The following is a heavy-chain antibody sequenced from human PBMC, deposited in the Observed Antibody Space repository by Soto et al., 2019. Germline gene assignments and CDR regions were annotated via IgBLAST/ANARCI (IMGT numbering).Heavy chain of an antibody. CDR1: GFTVSSKY. CDR3: ARDMVRGMDV. Sequence: EVQLVESGGGLVQPGGSLRLSCAASGFTVSSKYISLVRQAPGKGLEWVSVIYSGGSTYYADSVKGRFTISRDNSKNTLYLQMNSLRAEDTAVYYCARDMVRGMDVWGQGTTVTVSS. D-gene: IGHD3-10*01. V-gene: IGHV3-66*01. CDR2: IYSGGST. J-gene: IGHJ6*02.